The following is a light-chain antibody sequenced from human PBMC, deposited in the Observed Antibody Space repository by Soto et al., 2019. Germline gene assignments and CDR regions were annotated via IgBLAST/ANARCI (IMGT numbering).Light chain of an antibody. Sequence: EIVLTQSPGTLYLSPGERASLSCRASQSVSSNLAWYQQKPGQAPRLLIHGASTRANGIPARFSGSGSGTEFTLTISSLQSEDFAVYDCQQYNNWPTWTFGQGTKVDNK. CDR3: QQYNNWPTWT. V-gene: IGKV3-15*01. CDR1: QSVSSN. J-gene: IGKJ1*01. CDR2: GAS.